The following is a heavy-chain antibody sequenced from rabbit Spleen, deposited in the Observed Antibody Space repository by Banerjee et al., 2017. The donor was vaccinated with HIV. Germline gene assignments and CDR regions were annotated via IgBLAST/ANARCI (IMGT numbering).Heavy chain of an antibody. D-gene: IGHD2-1*01. J-gene: IGHJ4*01. Sequence: QQQLEESGGGLVKPGASLTPTCTASGIDFSSNYWICWVRQAPGKGLEWIGCAYVTNGVSTYYASWAKGRFTISKASPTTVTLQMTSLTAADTATYFCARKTNGDTNPLDLWGPGTLVPVS. CDR1: GIDFSSNYW. CDR2: AYVTNGVST. CDR3: ARKTNGDTNPLDL. V-gene: IGHV1S45*01.